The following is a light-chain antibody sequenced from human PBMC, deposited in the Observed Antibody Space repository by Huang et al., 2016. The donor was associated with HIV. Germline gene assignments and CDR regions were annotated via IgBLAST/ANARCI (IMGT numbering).Light chain of an antibody. CDR3: QQSYNTPPT. V-gene: IGKV1-39*01. Sequence: DIQMTQSPASLSASVGDRVTITCRATQSISNYVNWYQQKPGKAPTRLIYGASILQSGVPSRFSGSGSGTDFTLTISSLQPEDFTTYYCQQSYNTPPTFGQGTKVEI. CDR1: QSISNY. CDR2: GAS. J-gene: IGKJ1*01.